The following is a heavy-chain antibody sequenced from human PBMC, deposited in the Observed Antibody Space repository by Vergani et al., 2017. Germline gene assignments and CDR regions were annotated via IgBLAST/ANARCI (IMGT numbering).Heavy chain of an antibody. D-gene: IGHD3-10*02. CDR2: INHSGST. CDR1: GGSFSGYY. Sequence: QVQLQQWGAGLLKPSETLSLTCAVYGGSFSGYYWSWIRQPPGKGLEWIGGINHSGSTNYNPSLKSRVTISVDTSKNQFSLKLSSVTAADTAVYYCARGMFIYGMDVWGQGTTVTVSS. CDR3: ARGMFIYGMDV. J-gene: IGHJ6*02. V-gene: IGHV4-34*01.